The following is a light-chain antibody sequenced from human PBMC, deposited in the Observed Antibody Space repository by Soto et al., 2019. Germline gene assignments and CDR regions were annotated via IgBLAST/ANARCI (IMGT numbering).Light chain of an antibody. CDR2: DVN. J-gene: IGLJ1*01. CDR1: SSDVGGYNY. Sequence: QSALTQPRSVSGSPGQSVTISCTGTSSDVGGYNYVSWYQQHPGKAPKLMIYDVNKRPSGVPDRFSGSKSGNTASLTISGLQAEDEADYYCCSYAGSYTYVFGTGTK. V-gene: IGLV2-11*01. CDR3: CSYAGSYTYV.